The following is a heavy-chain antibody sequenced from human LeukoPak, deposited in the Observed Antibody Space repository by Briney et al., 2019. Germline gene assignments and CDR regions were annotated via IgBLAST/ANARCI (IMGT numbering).Heavy chain of an antibody. CDR1: GFTFSNYA. CDR2: IKSKTDGGTT. Sequence: GGSLRLSCVASGFTFSNYAMSWVRQAPGKGLEWVGRIKSKTDGGTTDYAAPVKGRFTISRDDSKNTLYLQMNSLKTEDTAVYYCTTVSMVRGVRFGMDVWGQGTTVTVSS. D-gene: IGHD3-10*01. V-gene: IGHV3-15*01. CDR3: TTVSMVRGVRFGMDV. J-gene: IGHJ6*02.